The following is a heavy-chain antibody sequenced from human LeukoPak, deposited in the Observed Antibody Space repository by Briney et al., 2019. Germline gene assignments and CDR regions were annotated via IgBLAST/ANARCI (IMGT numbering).Heavy chain of an antibody. CDR3: ARDFFYSSSSGWFYY. Sequence: GGSLRLSCAASGFTFRNYAVSWIRQAPGKGLEWVSYISSSGSTIYYADSVKGRFTISRDNAKNSLYLQMNSLRAEDTAVYYCARDFFYSSSSGWFYYWGQGTLVTVSS. J-gene: IGHJ4*02. CDR2: ISSSGSTI. CDR1: GFTFRNYA. V-gene: IGHV3-11*01. D-gene: IGHD6-19*01.